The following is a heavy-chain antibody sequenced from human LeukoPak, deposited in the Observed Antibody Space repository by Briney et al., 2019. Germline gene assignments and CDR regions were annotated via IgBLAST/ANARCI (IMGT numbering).Heavy chain of an antibody. Sequence: ETLSLTCIVSGGSMNNYYWTWIRQPPGKGLEWIAYIHYTGITNYNPFLRSRVTISLDASKSQFSLKLNSVTAADTAFYYCARILEGSGAAFDIWGQGTRVTVSS. CDR3: ARILEGSGAAFDI. V-gene: IGHV4-59*01. CDR2: IHYTGIT. J-gene: IGHJ3*02. D-gene: IGHD3-3*02. CDR1: GGSMNNYY.